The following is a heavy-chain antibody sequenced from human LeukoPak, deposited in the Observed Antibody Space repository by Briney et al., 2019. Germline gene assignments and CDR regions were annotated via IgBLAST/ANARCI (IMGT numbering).Heavy chain of an antibody. Sequence: ASVKVSCKASGYTFTGYYMHWVRQAPGQGLEWMGWINPNSGGTNCAQKFQGRVTMTRDTSISTAYMELSRLRSDDTAVYYCARGGWFGELLHFDYWGQGTLVTVSS. CDR2: INPNSGGT. J-gene: IGHJ4*02. CDR1: GYTFTGYY. V-gene: IGHV1-2*02. D-gene: IGHD3-10*01. CDR3: ARGGWFGELLHFDY.